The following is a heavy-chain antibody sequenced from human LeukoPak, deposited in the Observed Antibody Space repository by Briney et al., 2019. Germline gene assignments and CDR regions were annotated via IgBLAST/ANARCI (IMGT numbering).Heavy chain of an antibody. Sequence: GSLRLSCAASGSTFSSYWMSWVRQAPGKGLEWIGEINHSGSTNYNPSLKGRVTISVDTSKNQFSLELSSVTAADTAVYYCARTLWNSSSSRWGQGTLVSVSS. CDR2: INHSGST. CDR1: GSTFSSYW. D-gene: IGHD6-6*01. J-gene: IGHJ4*02. V-gene: IGHV4-34*01. CDR3: ARTLWNSSSSR.